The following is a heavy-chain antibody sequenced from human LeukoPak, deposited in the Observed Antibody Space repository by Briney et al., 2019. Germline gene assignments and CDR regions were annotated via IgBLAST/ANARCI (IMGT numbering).Heavy chain of an antibody. CDR2: ISWNSGSI. V-gene: IGHV3-20*04. Sequence: GGSLRLSCAASGFTFSSYSMNWVRQAPGKGLEWVSGISWNSGSIGYADSVKGRFTISRDNAKNSLYLQMNSLRAEDTALYYCARVRSTELLNYYYGMDVWGQGTTVTVSS. CDR1: GFTFSSYS. D-gene: IGHD1-26*01. J-gene: IGHJ6*02. CDR3: ARVRSTELLNYYYGMDV.